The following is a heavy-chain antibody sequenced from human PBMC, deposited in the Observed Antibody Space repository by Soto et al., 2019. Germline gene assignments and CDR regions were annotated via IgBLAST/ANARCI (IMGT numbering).Heavy chain of an antibody. CDR1: GGTFSSHT. J-gene: IGHJ2*01. CDR2: IIPALGTA. D-gene: IGHD4-17*01. Sequence: QDQLVQSGAEVKQPGSSVKVSCKASGGTFSSHTFSWVRQAPGQGIEWMGRIIPALGTATYAQKIQGRVTITADESATTVYMELNSLRSEDTAVYYCAIPDFGDYWDFDLWGRGTLVTVSS. CDR3: AIPDFGDYWDFDL. V-gene: IGHV1-69*08.